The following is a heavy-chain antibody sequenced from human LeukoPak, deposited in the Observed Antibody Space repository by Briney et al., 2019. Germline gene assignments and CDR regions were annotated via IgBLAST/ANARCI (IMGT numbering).Heavy chain of an antibody. Sequence: GGSLRLSCAASGFTFSSYAMSWVRQAPGKGLEWVSAISGSGGSTYYADSVKGRFTISRDNSKNTLYLQMNSLRAEDTAVYYCAKHGYCSGGSCYHYTYYYYYYGMDVWGQGTTVTVSS. CDR3: AKHGYCSGGSCYHYTYYYYYYGMDV. V-gene: IGHV3-23*01. J-gene: IGHJ6*02. CDR1: GFTFSSYA. D-gene: IGHD2-15*01. CDR2: ISGSGGST.